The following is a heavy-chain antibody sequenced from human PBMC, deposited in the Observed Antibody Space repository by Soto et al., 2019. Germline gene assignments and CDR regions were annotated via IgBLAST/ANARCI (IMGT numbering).Heavy chain of an antibody. V-gene: IGHV3-23*01. CDR1: GFTFSSYA. J-gene: IGHJ4*02. D-gene: IGHD5-18*01. CDR2: ISGSGGST. CDR3: AKVRRRGYSYGSDYFDY. Sequence: PGGSLRLSCAASGFTFSSYAMSWIRQAPGKGLEWVSAISGSGGSTYYADSVKGRFTISRDNSKNTLYLQMNSLRAEDTAVYYCAKVRRRGYSYGSDYFDYWGQGTLVTVSS.